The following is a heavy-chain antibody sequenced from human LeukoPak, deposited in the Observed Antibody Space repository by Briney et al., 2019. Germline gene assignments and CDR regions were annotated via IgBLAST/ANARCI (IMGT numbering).Heavy chain of an antibody. D-gene: IGHD1-14*01. CDR1: GFTFSSYW. CDR2: IKQDGSEK. J-gene: IGHJ4*02. CDR3: ARNHRRLDY. V-gene: IGHV3-7*01. Sequence: RGALRLSCAASGFTFSSYWMSWVRQAPGKGLELVANIKQDGSEKYYVDSVKGRFTISRDNAKNSLYLQMNSLRAEDTAVYYCARNHRRLDYWGQGTLVTVSS.